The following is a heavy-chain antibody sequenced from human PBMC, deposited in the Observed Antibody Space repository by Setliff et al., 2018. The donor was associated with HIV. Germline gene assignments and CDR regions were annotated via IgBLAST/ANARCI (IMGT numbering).Heavy chain of an antibody. CDR3: AKEPTLDAFDI. CDR2: ISGYKGNT. CDR1: GYVFSNYG. Sequence: ASVKVSCKASGYVFSNYGVAWVRQATGQGLEWMGWISGYKGNTNYAQKFQGRVTITADESTSTAYMELSSLRAEDTAVYYCAKEPTLDAFDIWGQGTMVTVSS. V-gene: IGHV1-18*01. J-gene: IGHJ3*02. D-gene: IGHD2-15*01.